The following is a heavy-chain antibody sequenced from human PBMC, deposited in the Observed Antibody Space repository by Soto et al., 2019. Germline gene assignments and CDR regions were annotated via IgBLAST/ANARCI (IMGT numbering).Heavy chain of an antibody. CDR1: GGTFSSYA. J-gene: IGHJ4*02. V-gene: IGHV1-69*13. CDR2: IIPIFGTA. CDR3: ARDLFRSSRWYSYKGRFDY. Sequence: VASVKVSCKASGGTFSSYAISWVRQAPGQGLEWMGGIIPIFGTANYAQKFQGRVTITADESTSTAYMELSSLRSEDTAVYYCARDLFRSSRWYSYKGRFDYWGQGTLVTVSS. D-gene: IGHD6-13*01.